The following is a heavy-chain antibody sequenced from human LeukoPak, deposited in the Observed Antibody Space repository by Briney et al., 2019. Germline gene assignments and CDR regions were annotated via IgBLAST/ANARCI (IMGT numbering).Heavy chain of an antibody. CDR2: IKQDGSEI. CDR1: GFTFSSYY. CDR3: VRGQTVMTFDY. J-gene: IGHJ4*02. V-gene: IGHV3-7*01. Sequence: GGSLRLSCVASGFTFSSYYMSWVRQAPGKGLEWVANIKQDGSEIYYVDSVKGRFTISRDNAKNSLYLQMNSLRVEDTAVYYCVRGQTVMTFDYWGQGTPVTVSS. D-gene: IGHD4-11*01.